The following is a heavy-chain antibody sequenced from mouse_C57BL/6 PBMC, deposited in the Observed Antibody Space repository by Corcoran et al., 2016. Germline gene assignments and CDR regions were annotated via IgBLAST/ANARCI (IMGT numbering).Heavy chain of an antibody. D-gene: IGHD1-1*01. V-gene: IGHV1-75*01. CDR2: IFPGSGST. CDR1: GYTSLTT. Sequence: QVQLQQSGPELVKPGASVKISCKASGYTSLTTINWVKQRPGQGLEWIGWIFPGSGSTYYNEKFKGKATLTVDKSSSTAYMLLSSLTSEDSAVYFCASDYGSSYGWYFDVWGTGTTVTVSS. CDR3: ASDYGSSYGWYFDV. J-gene: IGHJ1*03.